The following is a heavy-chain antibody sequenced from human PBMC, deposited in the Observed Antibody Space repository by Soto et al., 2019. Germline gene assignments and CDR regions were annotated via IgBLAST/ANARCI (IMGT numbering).Heavy chain of an antibody. CDR2: VYPNGSDV. CDR1: GYNFVEYW. CDR3: GAGSFDH. D-gene: IGHD6-25*01. Sequence: GESLKISCKASGYNFVEYWIGWVRQMPGKGLGWMGSVYPNGSDVKYSPSFQGQVTVSADKSINTAYLHWSSLKPSDSATYYCGAGSFDHWGQGTPVTVSS. J-gene: IGHJ4*02. V-gene: IGHV5-51*01.